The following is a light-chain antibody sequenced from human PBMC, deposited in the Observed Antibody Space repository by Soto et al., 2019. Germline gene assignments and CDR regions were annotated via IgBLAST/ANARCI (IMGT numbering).Light chain of an antibody. CDR3: QQYGSSPRT. Sequence: EIVLTQSPGTLSLSPGDRGTLSCRASQSVSSSYLAWYQQKPGQAPRLLIYGASNRATGIPDRFSGSGSGTDFTLTISRLEPEDFAVYYCQQYGSSPRTFGQGTKLEIK. V-gene: IGKV3-20*01. CDR2: GAS. CDR1: QSVSSSY. J-gene: IGKJ2*01.